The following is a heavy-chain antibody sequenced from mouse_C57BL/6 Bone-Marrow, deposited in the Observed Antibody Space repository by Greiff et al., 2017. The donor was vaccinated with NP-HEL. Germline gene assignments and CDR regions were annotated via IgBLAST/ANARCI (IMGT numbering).Heavy chain of an antibody. D-gene: IGHD1-1*01. CDR3: ARTPYYGSLAMDY. CDR1: GFTFSSYA. CDR2: ISDGGSYT. J-gene: IGHJ4*01. V-gene: IGHV5-4*01. Sequence: EVQLVESGGGLVKPGGSLKLSCAASGFTFSSYAMSWVRQTPEKRLEWVATISDGGSYTYYPDNVKGRFTISRDNAKNNLYLQMSHLKSEDTAMYYCARTPYYGSLAMDYWGQGTSVTVSS.